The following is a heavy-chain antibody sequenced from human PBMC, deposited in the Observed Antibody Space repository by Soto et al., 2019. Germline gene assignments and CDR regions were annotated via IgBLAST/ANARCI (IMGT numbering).Heavy chain of an antibody. J-gene: IGHJ3*02. CDR1: GFTFSSYA. CDR3: AKDFWSGYLVVRAFDI. D-gene: IGHD3-3*01. Sequence: PGGSLRLSCAASGFTFSSYAMSWVRQAPGKGLEWVSAISGSGGSTYYADSVKGRFTISRDNSKNTLYLQMNSLRAEDTAVYYCAKDFWSGYLVVRAFDIWGQGTMVTVSS. CDR2: ISGSGGST. V-gene: IGHV3-23*01.